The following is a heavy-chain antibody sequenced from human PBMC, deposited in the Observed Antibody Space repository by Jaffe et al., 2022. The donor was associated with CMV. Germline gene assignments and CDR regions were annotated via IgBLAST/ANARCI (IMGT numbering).Heavy chain of an antibody. D-gene: IGHD3-10*01. CDR1: GYTFISYG. CDR3: ARDSYSPNGSGSYYNSYYDYSYDMDV. CDR2: ISAYNGNT. V-gene: IGHV1-18*01. Sequence: QVQLVQSGAEVKKPGASVKVSCKVSGYTFISYGISWVRQAPGQGLEWMGWISAYNGNTNYAQKLQGRVTMTTDTSTSTVYMELRSLRSDDTAIYYCARDSYSPNGSGSYYNSYYDYSYDMDVWGQGTTVTVSS. J-gene: IGHJ6*02.